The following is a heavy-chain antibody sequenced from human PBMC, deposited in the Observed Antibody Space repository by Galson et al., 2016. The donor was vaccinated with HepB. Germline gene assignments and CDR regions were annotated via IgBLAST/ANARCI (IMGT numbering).Heavy chain of an antibody. CDR1: GYSISNGYY. J-gene: IGHJ4*02. CDR3: ARDLTPTSVTD. Sequence: ETLSLTCAVSGYSISNGYYWGWIRRPPGKGLEWIATVYSTGRTYHNPSLKSRVTISVDTSNNHFSLKLRSVTAADTAVYYCARDLTPTSVTDWGQGTLVTVSS. V-gene: IGHV4-38-2*02. D-gene: IGHD4-17*01. CDR2: VYSTGRT.